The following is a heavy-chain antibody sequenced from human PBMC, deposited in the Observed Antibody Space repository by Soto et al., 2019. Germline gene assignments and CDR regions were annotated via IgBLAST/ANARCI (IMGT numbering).Heavy chain of an antibody. Sequence: EVQLVESGGGLVQPGGSLRLSCAASGFTFSSFWMHWVRQTPGKGPVWVSRISTDGSSTGYADSVKGRFTISRDSAKNTLYLQMDCRRAEDTAIYYCARGGTVTTRWGLFVYLGQGTLVTVSS. CDR2: ISTDGSST. D-gene: IGHD4-17*01. V-gene: IGHV3-74*01. CDR1: GFTFSSFW. J-gene: IGHJ4*02. CDR3: ARGGTVTTRWGLFVY.